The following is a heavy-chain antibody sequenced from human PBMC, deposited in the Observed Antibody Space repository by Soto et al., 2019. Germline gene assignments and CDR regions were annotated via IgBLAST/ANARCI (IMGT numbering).Heavy chain of an antibody. D-gene: IGHD4-17*01. CDR2: IYYGGTT. V-gene: IGHV4-61*08. J-gene: IGHJ4*02. CDR3: ARSLASTVFDY. Sequence: SETLSLTCTVSGGSISSGDYYWSWIRQPPGKGLEWIGYIYYGGTTNYNPSLESRVTMSLDTSKNQFSMNLSSMTAADTAVYFCARSLASTVFDYWGQGTLVTVSS. CDR1: GGSISSGDYY.